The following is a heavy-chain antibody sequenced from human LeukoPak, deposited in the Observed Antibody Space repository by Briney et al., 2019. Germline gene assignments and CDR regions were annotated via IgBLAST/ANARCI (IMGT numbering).Heavy chain of an antibody. V-gene: IGHV3-74*01. CDR1: GFTLSSYW. J-gene: IGHJ5*02. CDR3: ARSDWFDP. CDR2: SKGDGSST. Sequence: GGSLRLSCVASGFTLSSYWMHWVRQAPGKGLVWVSRSKGDGSSTSYADSVKGRFTISRDNTKNTLYLQMNSLRGEDTAVYYCARSDWFDPWGQGTLVAVSS.